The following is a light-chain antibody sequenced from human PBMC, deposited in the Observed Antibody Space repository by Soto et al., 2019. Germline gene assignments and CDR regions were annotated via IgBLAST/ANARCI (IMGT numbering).Light chain of an antibody. CDR3: GSYSTSGSMV. CDR1: FSDVGGYDF. Sequence: QSALTQPASVSGSPGQSIAISCTGTFSDVGGYDFVAWYQQHPGKAPKVIIYDVNNRPSGVSNRFFGSKSGNTASLTISGLQTEDEADYYCGSYSTSGSMVFGGGTQLTVL. J-gene: IGLJ2*01. CDR2: DVN. V-gene: IGLV2-14*01.